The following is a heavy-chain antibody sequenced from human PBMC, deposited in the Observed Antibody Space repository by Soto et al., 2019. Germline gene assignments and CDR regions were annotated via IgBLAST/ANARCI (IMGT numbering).Heavy chain of an antibody. D-gene: IGHD4-17*01. Sequence: ASVKVSCKASGYTFSGYYIQWVRQAPGQGLEWMGWINSNSGDTKYAQKFQGWVTMTRDASISTAYMEVTRLTSDDTAVYYCARGMAAYGEPQIDYWGQGTLVTVSS. CDR3: ARGMAAYGEPQIDY. CDR2: INSNSGDT. V-gene: IGHV1-2*04. CDR1: GYTFSGYY. J-gene: IGHJ4*02.